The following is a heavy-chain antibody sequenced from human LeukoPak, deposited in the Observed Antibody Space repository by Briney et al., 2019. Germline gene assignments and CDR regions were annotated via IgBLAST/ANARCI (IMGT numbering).Heavy chain of an antibody. D-gene: IGHD1-26*01. CDR2: IYYSGST. J-gene: IGHJ6*02. Sequence: PSETLSLTCTVSGGSVSSGSYYWSWIRQPPGKGLEWIGYIYYSGSTNYNPSLKSRVTISVDTSKNQFSLKLSSVTAADTAVYYCARVGAGYYYYYYGMDVWGQGTTVTVSS. CDR1: GGSVSSGSYY. V-gene: IGHV4-61*01. CDR3: ARVGAGYYYYYYGMDV.